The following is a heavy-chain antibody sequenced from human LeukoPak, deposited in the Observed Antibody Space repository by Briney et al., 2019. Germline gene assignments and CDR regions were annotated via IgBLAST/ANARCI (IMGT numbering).Heavy chain of an antibody. J-gene: IGHJ4*02. D-gene: IGHD3-9*01. CDR3: AKDRDILTGYSSFDY. CDR1: GFTFSNYA. V-gene: IGHV3-30*02. CDR2: IRYDGSNK. Sequence: SGGSLRLSCAASGFTFSNYAMSWVRQAPGKGLEWVAFIRYDGSNKYYADSVKGRFTISRDNSKNTLYLQMNSLRAEDTAVYYCAKDRDILTGYSSFDYWGQGTLVTVSS.